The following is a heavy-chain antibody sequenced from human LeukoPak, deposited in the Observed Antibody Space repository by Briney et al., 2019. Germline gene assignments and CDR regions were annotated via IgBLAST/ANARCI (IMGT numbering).Heavy chain of an antibody. V-gene: IGHV3-74*01. CDR3: ANAAPPPGG. CDR2: SNNDGVRA. D-gene: IGHD6-6*01. J-gene: IGHJ4*02. Sequence: GGSLRLSCAASGFTFNNYWIHWVRQAPGKGLVWVSYSNNDGVRATYAESVKGRFTISRDNSKNTLYLQMNSLRAEDTAVYYCANAAPPPGGWGQGTLVTVSS. CDR1: GFTFNNYW.